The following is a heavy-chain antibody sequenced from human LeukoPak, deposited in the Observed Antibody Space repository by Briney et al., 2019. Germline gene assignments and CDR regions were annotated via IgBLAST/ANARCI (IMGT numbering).Heavy chain of an antibody. J-gene: IGHJ4*02. V-gene: IGHV3-15*01. Sequence: GGSLRLSCAASGFTFSNAWMSWVRQAPGKGLEWVGRIKSKTDGGTTDYAAPVKGRFTISRDDSKNTLYLQMNSLKTEDTAVYYCTTESVGYSSGWDWGQGTLVTVSS. CDR3: TTESVGYSSGWD. D-gene: IGHD6-19*01. CDR1: GFTFSNAW. CDR2: IKSKTDGGTT.